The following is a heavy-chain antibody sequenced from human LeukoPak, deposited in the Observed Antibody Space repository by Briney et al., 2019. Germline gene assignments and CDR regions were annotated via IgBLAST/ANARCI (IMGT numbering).Heavy chain of an antibody. D-gene: IGHD3-22*01. CDR3: AGEARYYYDSSGDFDY. Sequence: SETLSLTCAVSGGSISSSNWWSWVRQPPGEGLEWIGEIYHSGSTNYNPSLKSRVTLSVDTSNNQFSLRLNSVTAADTAVYYCAGEARYYYDSSGDFDYWGQGTLVTVSS. J-gene: IGHJ4*02. CDR2: IYHSGST. CDR1: GGSISSSNW. V-gene: IGHV4-4*02.